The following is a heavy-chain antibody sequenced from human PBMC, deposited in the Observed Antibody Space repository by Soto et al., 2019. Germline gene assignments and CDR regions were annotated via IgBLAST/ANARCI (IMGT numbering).Heavy chain of an antibody. Sequence: GGSLRLSCAASGFTFSSYSMNWVRQAPGKGLEWVSSISSSSSYIYYADSVKGRFTISRDNAKNSLYLQMNSLRAEDTAVYYCARVISADDYVWGSYRYSYYYGMDVWGQGTTVTVFS. D-gene: IGHD3-16*02. CDR1: GFTFSSYS. CDR3: ARVISADDYVWGSYRYSYYYGMDV. CDR2: ISSSSSYI. V-gene: IGHV3-21*01. J-gene: IGHJ6*02.